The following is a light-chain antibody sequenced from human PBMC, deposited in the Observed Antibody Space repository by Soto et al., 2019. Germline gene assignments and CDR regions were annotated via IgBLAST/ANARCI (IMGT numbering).Light chain of an antibody. J-gene: IGKJ5*01. CDR1: QSVINSY. V-gene: IGKV3D-20*02. CDR2: GAY. CDR3: QQRSNWPT. Sequence: EVVLTQSPGTLSLSSGERATLSCRASQSVINSYLAWYQQKPGQAPRLLLYGAYNRATGIPDRFSGSGSGTDFTLTISSLEPEDFAVYYCQQRSNWPTFGQGTRLEIK.